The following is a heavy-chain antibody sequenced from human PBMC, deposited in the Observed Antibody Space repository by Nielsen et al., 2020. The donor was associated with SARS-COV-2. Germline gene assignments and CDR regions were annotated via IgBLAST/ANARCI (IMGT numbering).Heavy chain of an antibody. V-gene: IGHV4-4*02. D-gene: IGHD2-2*01. CDR3: ARAPRSLGYCSSTSCLTFDY. Sequence: VRQAPGKGLEWIGEIYHSGSTNYNPSLKSRVTISVDKSKNQFSLKLSSVTAADTAVYYCARAPRSLGYCSSTSCLTFDYWGQGTLVTVSS. J-gene: IGHJ4*02. CDR2: IYHSGST.